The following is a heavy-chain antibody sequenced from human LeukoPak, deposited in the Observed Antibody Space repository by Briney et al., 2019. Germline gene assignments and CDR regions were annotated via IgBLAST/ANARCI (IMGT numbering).Heavy chain of an antibody. CDR2: IYHGGST. Sequence: PSETLSLTCTVSGYSITSGYYWGWRRPPPGKGLELIGSIYHGGSTYYNASQKSRVTISVDTSKNPFSLKLSSVTAADTGVYYCARVGYSGSLSGSFDMWGEGTMHTLSS. CDR1: GYSITSGYY. D-gene: IGHD1-26*01. J-gene: IGHJ3*02. CDR3: ARVGYSGSLSGSFDM. V-gene: IGHV4-38-2*02.